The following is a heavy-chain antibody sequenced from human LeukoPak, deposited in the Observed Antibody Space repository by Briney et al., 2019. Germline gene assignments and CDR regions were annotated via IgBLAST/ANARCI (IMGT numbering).Heavy chain of an antibody. J-gene: IGHJ4*02. D-gene: IGHD1-1*01. CDR3: ARTEREPHYFDY. V-gene: IGHV3-30-3*01. CDR2: ISYDGDNK. Sequence: GRSLRLSCAASGFTFSSYAMHWVRQAPGKELDWMAVISYDGDNKYYADSVKGRFTISRDNSKNTLYLQMNSLRAEDTAVYYCARTEREPHYFDYWGQGTLVTVSS. CDR1: GFTFSSYA.